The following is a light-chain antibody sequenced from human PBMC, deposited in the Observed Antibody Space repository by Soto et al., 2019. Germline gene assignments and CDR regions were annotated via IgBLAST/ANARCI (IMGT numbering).Light chain of an antibody. V-gene: IGLV2-11*01. J-gene: IGLJ2*01. CDR2: DVT. CDR1: SSDVGGYNY. Sequence: QSALTQPASVSGSPGQSITISCTETSSDVGGYNYVSWYQQHPGKAPKLMIYDVTKRPSGVPDRFSGSKSGNTASLTISGLQAADEADYYCCSYAGSSAFRVLFGGGTQLTVL. CDR3: CSYAGSSAFRVL.